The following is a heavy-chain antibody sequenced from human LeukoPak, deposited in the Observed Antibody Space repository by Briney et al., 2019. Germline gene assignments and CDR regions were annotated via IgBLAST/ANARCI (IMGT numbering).Heavy chain of an antibody. V-gene: IGHV3-11*01. D-gene: IGHD2-2*01. CDR3: ARDRDVVPADIGRRPYFDY. CDR1: GFTFSDYY. Sequence: PGGSLRLSCAASGFTFSDYYMSWIRQAPGKGLEWVSYISSSGSTIYYADSVKGRFTISRDNAKNSLYLQMNSLRAEDTAVYYCARDRDVVPADIGRRPYFDYWGQGTLVTVSS. CDR2: ISSSGSTI. J-gene: IGHJ4*02.